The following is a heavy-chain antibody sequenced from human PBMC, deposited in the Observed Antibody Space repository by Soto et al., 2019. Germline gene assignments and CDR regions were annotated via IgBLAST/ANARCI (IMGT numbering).Heavy chain of an antibody. V-gene: IGHV4-39*07. Sequence: PSETLSLTCSVSSDSIISSDSYWGLIRQPPGKGLEWIGDIYHSGSTNYNPSLKSRVTISVDKSKNQFSLKLSSVTAADTAVYYCARDTMVRGVPFDPWGQGTLVTVSS. CDR3: ARDTMVRGVPFDP. CDR1: SDSIISSDSY. D-gene: IGHD3-10*01. CDR2: IYHSGST. J-gene: IGHJ5*02.